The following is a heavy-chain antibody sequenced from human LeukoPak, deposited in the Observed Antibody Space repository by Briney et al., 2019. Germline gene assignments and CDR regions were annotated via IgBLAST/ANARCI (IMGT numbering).Heavy chain of an antibody. CDR3: ARHEAQDFDY. CDR2: IYYSGTT. CDR1: GGSFSDYY. Sequence: SETLSLTCAVYGGSFSDYYWTWIRQPPGKGLEWIGSIYYSGTTYYGSSLKSRVIISVDTSKNQFSLKLSSVTATDTAVYYCARHEAQDFDYWGQGTLVTVSS. J-gene: IGHJ4*02. V-gene: IGHV4-34*01.